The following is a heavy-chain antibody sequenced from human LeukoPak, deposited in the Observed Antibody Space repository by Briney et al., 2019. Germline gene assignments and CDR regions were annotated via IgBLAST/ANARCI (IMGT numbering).Heavy chain of an antibody. Sequence: PGGSLRLSCAASGFTFSSYAMYWVRQAPGKGLEWVSGISGSGGSTYFADSVKGRFTISRDNSKNTLYLQMNSLRAEDTAVYYCAKGAELADVDVLGYSSSWYDYYYMDVWGKGTTVTVSS. CDR1: GFTFSSYA. CDR2: ISGSGGST. J-gene: IGHJ6*03. CDR3: AKGAELADVDVLGYSSSWYDYYYMDV. D-gene: IGHD6-13*01. V-gene: IGHV3-23*01.